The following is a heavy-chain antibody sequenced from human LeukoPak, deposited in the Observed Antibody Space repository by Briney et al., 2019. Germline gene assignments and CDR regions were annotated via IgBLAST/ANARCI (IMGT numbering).Heavy chain of an antibody. J-gene: IGHJ6*02. D-gene: IGHD2-2*01. CDR3: ARDQVVVVPAALGGHYYYGMDV. Sequence: GGSLRLSCAASGFTFSSYSMNWVRQAPGKGLEWVSSISSSSSYIYYADSVKGRFTISRDNAKNSLYLQMNSLRAEDTAVYYCARDQVVVVPAALGGHYYYGMDVWGQGTTVTVSS. V-gene: IGHV3-21*01. CDR1: GFTFSSYS. CDR2: ISSSSSYI.